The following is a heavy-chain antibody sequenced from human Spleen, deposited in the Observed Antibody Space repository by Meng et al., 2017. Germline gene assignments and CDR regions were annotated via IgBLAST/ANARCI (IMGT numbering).Heavy chain of an antibody. CDR2: VNPKTGST. CDR3: ARDVTSENWFDP. V-gene: IGHV1-2*02. CDR1: GFSFIDYH. D-gene: IGHD5-18*01. Sequence: QDQPVRAGGKVNKPGAAVKVSCKGSGFSFIDYHLQWVRQAPGQGLEWMGWVNPKTGSTNFAQKFQGRVIMTSDTSINTAYMELDRLRSDDTAVYYCARDVTSENWFDPWGQGTLVTV. J-gene: IGHJ5*02.